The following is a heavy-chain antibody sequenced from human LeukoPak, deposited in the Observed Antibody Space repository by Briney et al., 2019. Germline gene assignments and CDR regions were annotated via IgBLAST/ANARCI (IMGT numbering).Heavy chain of an antibody. D-gene: IGHD4-17*01. CDR3: SKPVPRAQTGPYGDYTLDAFDY. J-gene: IGHJ4*02. V-gene: IGHV3-30*18. CDR1: GFSLRTYG. Sequence: GASLRLSWEASGFSLRTYGMHWARQAPSGGLEWVAVISNDGRGKYYALSVKGRFTISRDNPKSTIYLKMNSLRAEDTAVYYCSKPVPRAQTGPYGDYTLDAFDYWGQGTLVTVSS. CDR2: ISNDGRGK.